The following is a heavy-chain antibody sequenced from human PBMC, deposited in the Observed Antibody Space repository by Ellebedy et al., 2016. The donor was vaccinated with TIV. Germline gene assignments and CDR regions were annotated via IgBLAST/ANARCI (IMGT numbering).Heavy chain of an antibody. CDR2: ISNDGSGNKK. Sequence: GESLKISXAASGFTFTNAWMSWVRQAPGKGLEWVAFISNDGSGNKKYYADSVKGRFTISRDNSKNSLYLQMNSLRAEDTAVYYCAREGSYDGSGNDFWGQGTLVTVSS. CDR3: AREGSYDGSGNDF. D-gene: IGHD3-16*01. CDR1: GFTFTNAW. J-gene: IGHJ4*02. V-gene: IGHV3-30*03.